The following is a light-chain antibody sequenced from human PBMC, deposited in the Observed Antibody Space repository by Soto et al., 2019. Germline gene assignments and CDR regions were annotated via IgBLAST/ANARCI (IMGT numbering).Light chain of an antibody. Sequence: DIQMTQSPSSLSASVGDRVTITCQASQDISNYLNWYQQKPGKAPKLLIYDASNLETGVPSRFSGSGYGTDFTFTISSLQPEDITTYYCQQYDNLPLTFGQRTRLEIK. V-gene: IGKV1-33*01. CDR1: QDISNY. CDR2: DAS. CDR3: QQYDNLPLT. J-gene: IGKJ5*01.